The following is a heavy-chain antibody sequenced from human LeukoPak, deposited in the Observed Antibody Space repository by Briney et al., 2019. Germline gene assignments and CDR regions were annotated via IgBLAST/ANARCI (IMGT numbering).Heavy chain of an antibody. CDR3: ARPRGDGYNLGAFDI. Sequence: SKTLSLTCTVSGGSISSYYWSWIRQPPGKGLEWIGYIYYSGSTNYNPSLKSRVTISVDTSKNQFSLKLSSVTAADTAVYYCARPRGDGYNLGAFDIWGQGTMVTVSS. CDR2: IYYSGST. J-gene: IGHJ3*02. CDR1: GGSISSYY. D-gene: IGHD5-24*01. V-gene: IGHV4-59*08.